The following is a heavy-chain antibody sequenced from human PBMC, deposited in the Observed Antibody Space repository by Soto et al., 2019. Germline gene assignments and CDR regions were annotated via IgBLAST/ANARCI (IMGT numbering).Heavy chain of an antibody. Sequence: GSGPTLVNPTQTLTLTCTFSGFALGTSGVGVGWIRQPPGKALEWLALIYWNDDKRYSPSLKSRLTITKDTSKNQVVLTMTNMDPVDTATYYCAHRSGICSGGSCPFDYWGQGTLVTVSS. J-gene: IGHJ4*02. CDR1: GFALGTSGVG. V-gene: IGHV2-5*01. CDR2: IYWNDDK. CDR3: AHRSGICSGGSCPFDY. D-gene: IGHD2-15*01.